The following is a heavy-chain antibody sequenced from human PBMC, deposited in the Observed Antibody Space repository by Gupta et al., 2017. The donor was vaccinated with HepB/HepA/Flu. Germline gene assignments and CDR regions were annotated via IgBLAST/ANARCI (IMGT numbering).Heavy chain of an antibody. D-gene: IGHD3-16*01. Sequence: QVQVVESGGDVVQPGTSLRLSCATSGFTFKSFGMQWVRQAPGKGLEWVTVIAHDGSVTHYADSVKGRFTISRDNSKGTLDLQMNSLRVEDTATYYCAKETSIFMSSSLDSWGQGTLVTVSS. CDR1: GFTFKSFG. J-gene: IGHJ5*01. CDR2: IAHDGSVT. V-gene: IGHV3-30*18. CDR3: AKETSIFMSSSLDS.